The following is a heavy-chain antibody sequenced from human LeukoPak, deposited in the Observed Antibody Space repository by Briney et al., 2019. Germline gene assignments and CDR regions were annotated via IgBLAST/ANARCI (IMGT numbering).Heavy chain of an antibody. CDR2: IYPDDSDI. V-gene: IGHV5-51*01. J-gene: IGHJ3*01. CDR3: ARHCRGSRSPNAFYF. CDR1: GYSFTDYW. D-gene: IGHD3-10*01. Sequence: GESLKISCKGSGYSFTDYWIGWVRQLPGEGLQWMGIIYPDDSDIRYSPSFQGQVTISADKSIITAYLQWSSLGASGPAMYYCARHCRGSRSPNAFYFWGQGTMVSVSS.